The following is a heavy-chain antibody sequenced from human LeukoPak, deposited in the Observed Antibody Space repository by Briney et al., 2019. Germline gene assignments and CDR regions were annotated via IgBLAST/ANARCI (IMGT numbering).Heavy chain of an antibody. J-gene: IGHJ4*02. CDR1: GYTFTSYY. CDR3: AREDFGVVSVY. CDR2: INPSGGST. V-gene: IGHV1-46*01. Sequence: ASVKVSCKASGYTFTSYYMHWVRQAPGQGLEWMGIINPSGGSTSYGQKFQGRVTMTRDTSTSTVYMELSSLRSEDTAVYYCAREDFGVVSVYWGQGTLVTVSS. D-gene: IGHD3-3*01.